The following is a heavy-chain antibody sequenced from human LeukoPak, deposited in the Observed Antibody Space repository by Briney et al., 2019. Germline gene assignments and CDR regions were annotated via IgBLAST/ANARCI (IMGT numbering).Heavy chain of an antibody. J-gene: IGHJ6*03. CDR3: ARGLQQLVDYYYYYMDV. Sequence: KSSETLSLTCTVSGGSISSYYWSWIRQPPGKGLEWIGYVHYSGSTNYNPSLKSRVTISVDTSKNQFSLKLSSVTTADTAVYYCARGLQQLVDYYYYYMDVWGKGTTVTISS. D-gene: IGHD6-6*01. CDR1: GGSISSYY. CDR2: VHYSGST. V-gene: IGHV4-59*01.